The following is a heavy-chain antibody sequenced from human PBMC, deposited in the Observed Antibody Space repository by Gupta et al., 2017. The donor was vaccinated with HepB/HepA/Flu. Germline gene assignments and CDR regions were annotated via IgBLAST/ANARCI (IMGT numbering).Heavy chain of an antibody. CDR2: ISYDGSNK. CDR1: GFTFSSYG. CDR3: AKGLGGYCSSTSCYGRDYYYGMDV. V-gene: IGHV3-30*18. J-gene: IGHJ6*02. D-gene: IGHD2-2*01. Sequence: QVQLVESGGGVVQPGRSLRLSCAASGFTFSSYGMHWVRQAPGKGLEWVAVISYDGSNKYYADSVKGRFTISRDNSKNTLYLQMNSLRAEDTAVYYCAKGLGGYCSSTSCYGRDYYYGMDVWGQGTTVTVSS.